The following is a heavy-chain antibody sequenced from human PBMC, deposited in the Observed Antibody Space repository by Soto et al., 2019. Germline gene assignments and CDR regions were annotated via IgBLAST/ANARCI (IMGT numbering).Heavy chain of an antibody. CDR1: GFTFSSYA. CDR2: ISGSGGST. Sequence: EVQLLESGGGLVQPGGSLRLSCAASGFTFSSYAMSWVRQAPGKGLEWVSAISGSGGSTYYADSVKGRFTISRDNSKNTLYLQMNILRAEDTAVYYCAKAPQLGPVVVITLYYFDYWGQGTLVTVSS. D-gene: IGHD3-22*01. J-gene: IGHJ4*02. CDR3: AKAPQLGPVVVITLYYFDY. V-gene: IGHV3-23*01.